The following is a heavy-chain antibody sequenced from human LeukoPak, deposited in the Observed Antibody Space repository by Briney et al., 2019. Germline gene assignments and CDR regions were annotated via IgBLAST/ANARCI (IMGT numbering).Heavy chain of an antibody. CDR2: IYHSGST. J-gene: IGHJ5*02. CDR3: ARAREDYYDSSGYWFDP. CDR1: GGSISSGSYY. D-gene: IGHD3-22*01. V-gene: IGHV4-61*02. Sequence: SQTLSLTCTVSGGSISSGSYYWSWIRQPAGKGLEWIGSIYHSGSTYYNPSLKSRVTISVDTSKNQFSLKLSSVTAADTAVYYCARAREDYYDSSGYWFDPWGQGTLVTVSS.